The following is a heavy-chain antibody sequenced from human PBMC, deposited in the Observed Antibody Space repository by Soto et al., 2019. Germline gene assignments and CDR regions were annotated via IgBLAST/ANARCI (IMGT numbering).Heavy chain of an antibody. D-gene: IGHD5-12*01. J-gene: IGHJ6*02. V-gene: IGHV3-7*03. CDR1: GFTFSSYW. Sequence: GGSMRLSCAASGFTFSSYWMGWVRQTPGKGLEWVATIKAEGSEKYYADSVKGRFTFSRDNAKNSLYLQMNSLRAEDTAVYYCVTAVRGDNANWDLWGQGTTVTVSS. CDR3: VTAVRGDNANWDL. CDR2: IKAEGSEK.